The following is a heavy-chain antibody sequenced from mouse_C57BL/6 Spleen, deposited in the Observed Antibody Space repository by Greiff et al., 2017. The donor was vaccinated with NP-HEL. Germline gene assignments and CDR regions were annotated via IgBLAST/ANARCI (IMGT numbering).Heavy chain of an antibody. CDR2: ISSGSSTI. J-gene: IGHJ4*01. V-gene: IGHV5-17*01. CDR1: GFTFSDYG. D-gene: IGHD6-2*01. CDR3: ARGPKSPAYAMDY. Sequence: EVQLVESGGGLVKPGGSLKLSCAASGFTFSDYGMHWVRQAPEKGLEWVAYISSGSSTIYYADTVKGRFTISRDNAKNTLFLQMTSLRSEDTAMYDCARGPKSPAYAMDYWGQGTSVTVSS.